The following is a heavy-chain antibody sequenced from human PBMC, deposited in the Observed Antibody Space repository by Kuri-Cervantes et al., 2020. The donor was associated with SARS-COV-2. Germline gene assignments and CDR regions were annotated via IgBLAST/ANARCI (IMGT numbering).Heavy chain of an antibody. D-gene: IGHD2-2*01. V-gene: IGHV4-38-2*02. CDR3: ARVQLGYCSSTSCHYFDY. Sequence: SETLSLTCTVSGFSISSIYYWGWIRQPPGKGLEWIGDISHSGSAYYNPSLQSRLTISVDTSKNQFSLRLSSVTAADTAVYYCARVQLGYCSSTSCHYFDYWGQGTLVTVSS. CDR1: GFSISSIYY. J-gene: IGHJ4*02. CDR2: ISHSGSA.